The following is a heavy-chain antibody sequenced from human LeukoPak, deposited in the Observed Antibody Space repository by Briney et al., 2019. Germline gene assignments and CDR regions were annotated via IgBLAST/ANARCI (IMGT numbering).Heavy chain of an antibody. J-gene: IGHJ5*02. Sequence: GGSLRLSCAASGFTFTSYAMNWVRQAPGKGLEWVSYISSSGSTIDYADPVKGRFSISRDNAKDSVYLQMNSLRAEDTALYYCAREISRNFDPWGQGTLVTVSS. CDR2: ISSSGSTI. CDR3: AREISRNFDP. D-gene: IGHD1-1*01. V-gene: IGHV3-48*03. CDR1: GFTFTSYA.